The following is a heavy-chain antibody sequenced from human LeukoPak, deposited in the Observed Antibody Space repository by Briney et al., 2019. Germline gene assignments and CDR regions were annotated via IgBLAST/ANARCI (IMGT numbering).Heavy chain of an antibody. CDR2: ISGSGYRT. J-gene: IGHJ6*02. D-gene: IGHD5-12*01. V-gene: IGHV3-23*01. CDR3: AKDVGGYSSFDSPNYYYYGMDV. Sequence: GGSLSLPCTASGFPFSRYAMIWVRRAPGKGLEWVSDISGSGYRTYYADPVKGRFAISKDNSKNTLYLQMNSLRAEDTALYYCAKDVGGYSSFDSPNYYYYGMDVWGQGTTVTVSS. CDR1: GFPFSRYA.